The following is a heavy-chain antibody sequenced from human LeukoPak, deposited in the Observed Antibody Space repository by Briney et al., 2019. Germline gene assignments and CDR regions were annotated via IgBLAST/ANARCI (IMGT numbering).Heavy chain of an antibody. D-gene: IGHD3-10*01. CDR3: ARFGFEYDVGSGIHFYYMDV. CDR1: GGSFSGYY. CDR2: INHSGNT. V-gene: IGHV4-34*01. Sequence: NPSETLSLTCNVYGGSFSGYYWSWIRQSPGKGLEWIGEINHSGNTKSNPSLKNRLTMSVDTSKKHISLNLTSVTAADTAVYYCARFGFEYDVGSGIHFYYMDVWGTGTTVTVSS. J-gene: IGHJ6*03.